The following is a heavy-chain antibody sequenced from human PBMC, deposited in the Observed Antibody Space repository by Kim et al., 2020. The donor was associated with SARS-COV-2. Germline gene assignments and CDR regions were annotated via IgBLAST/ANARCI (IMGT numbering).Heavy chain of an antibody. J-gene: IGHJ3*02. Sequence: DSVKGRFTISRDNAKNTLYLQMDSLTVEDTAVYYCARDRGCQFGEFGSLDIWGRGTMVTVSS. V-gene: IGHV3-74*01. D-gene: IGHD3-10*01. CDR3: ARDRGCQFGEFGSLDI.